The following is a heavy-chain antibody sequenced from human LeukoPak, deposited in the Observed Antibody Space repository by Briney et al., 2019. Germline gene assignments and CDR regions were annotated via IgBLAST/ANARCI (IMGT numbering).Heavy chain of an antibody. V-gene: IGHV3-13*01. CDR3: ARVTYNFYYMDV. Sequence: PGGSLRLSCAASGFTFSSYDMHWVRQATGKGLEWVSAIGTAGDTYYADSVKGRFTISRDNAKNTLYLQMNSLRAEDTAVYYCARVTYNFYYMDVWGKGTTVTVSS. CDR1: GFTFSSYD. J-gene: IGHJ6*03. CDR2: IGTAGDT. D-gene: IGHD1-20*01.